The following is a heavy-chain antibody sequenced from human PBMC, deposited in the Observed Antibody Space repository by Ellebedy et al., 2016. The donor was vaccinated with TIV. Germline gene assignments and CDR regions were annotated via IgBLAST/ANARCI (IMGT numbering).Heavy chain of an antibody. D-gene: IGHD3-10*01. CDR3: AKDGSSDGSGSYWDDAFDI. CDR2: ISYDGSNK. Sequence: GESLKISXAASGFTFSSYGMHWVRQAPGKGLEWVAVISYDGSNKYYADSVKGRFTISRDNSKNTLYLQMNSLRAEDTAVYYCAKDGSSDGSGSYWDDAFDIWGQGTMVTVSS. J-gene: IGHJ3*02. V-gene: IGHV3-30*18. CDR1: GFTFSSYG.